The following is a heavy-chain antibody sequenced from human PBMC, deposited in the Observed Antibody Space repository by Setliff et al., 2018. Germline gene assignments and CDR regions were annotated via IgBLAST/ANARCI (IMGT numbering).Heavy chain of an antibody. J-gene: IGHJ4*02. D-gene: IGHD3-10*01. CDR3: AKSTGSVLGTYYFVN. CDR2: INWAGSRT. Sequence: GGSLRLSCAASGFTFDDYAMYWVRQAPGKGLEWVSLINWAGSRTFYAESVRGRFTTSRDNSKNFLYLEMNSLRDDDTALYFCAKSTGSVLGTYYFVNWGQGTLVTVSS. CDR1: GFTFDDYA. V-gene: IGHV3-43D*04.